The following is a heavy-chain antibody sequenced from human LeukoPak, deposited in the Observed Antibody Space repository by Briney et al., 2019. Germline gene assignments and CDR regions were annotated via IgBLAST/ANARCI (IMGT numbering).Heavy chain of an antibody. Sequence: SETLSLTCTVSGGSISSGDYYWSWIRQPPGKGLEWIGYIYYSGSTYYNPSLKSRVTISVDTSKNQFSLKLSSVTAADTAVYYCARDVDTAMVEKNYYYGMDVWGKGTTVTVSS. J-gene: IGHJ6*04. CDR3: ARDVDTAMVEKNYYYGMDV. V-gene: IGHV4-30-4*01. CDR2: IYYSGST. CDR1: GGSISSGDYY. D-gene: IGHD5-18*01.